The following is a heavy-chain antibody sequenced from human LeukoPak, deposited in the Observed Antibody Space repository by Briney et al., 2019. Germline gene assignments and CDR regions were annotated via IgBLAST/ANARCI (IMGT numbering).Heavy chain of an antibody. V-gene: IGHV3-11*01. CDR3: ARDRCSSSYYYYYGMDV. CDR2: ISSSGSTI. J-gene: IGHJ6*02. CDR1: GFTFSDYY. Sequence: GGSLRLSCAASGFTFSDYYMSWIRQAPGKGLEWVSYISSSGSTIYYADSVKGRFTISRDNAKNSLYLQMNSLRAEDTAVYYCARDRCSSSYYYYYGMDVWGQGTTVTVSS. D-gene: IGHD6-13*01.